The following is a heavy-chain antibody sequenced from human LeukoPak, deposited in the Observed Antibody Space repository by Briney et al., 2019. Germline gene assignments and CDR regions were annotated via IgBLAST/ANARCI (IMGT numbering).Heavy chain of an antibody. D-gene: IGHD1-26*01. J-gene: IGHJ3*02. CDR1: GFTISGYS. CDR2: ITSSGGTT. Sequence: PGGSLRLSCAASGFTISGYSMNWVRQAPGKGLEWVSTITSSGGTTYYADSVKGRFTISRDNSKNTLYLQMNSLRAEDTAVYYCARDRMGVGATGDAFDIWGQGTMVTVSS. V-gene: IGHV3-23*01. CDR3: ARDRMGVGATGDAFDI.